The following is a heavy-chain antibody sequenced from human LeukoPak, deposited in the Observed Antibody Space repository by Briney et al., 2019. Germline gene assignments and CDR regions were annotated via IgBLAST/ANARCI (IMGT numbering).Heavy chain of an antibody. CDR3: ARLSTSPTGVPEYFQH. V-gene: IGHV5-51*01. J-gene: IGHJ1*01. CDR1: GYSFATYW. Sequence: GESLKISCKGSGYSFATYWIGWVRQMPGKGLEWMGIIYPGDSDTRYSPSFQGQVTISADKSISTAYLQWSSLKASDTAMYYCARLSTSPTGVPEYFQHWGQGTLVTVSS. CDR2: IYPGDSDT. D-gene: IGHD2-2*01.